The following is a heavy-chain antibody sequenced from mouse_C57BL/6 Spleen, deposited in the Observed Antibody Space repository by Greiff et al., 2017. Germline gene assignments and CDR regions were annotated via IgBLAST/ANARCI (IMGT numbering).Heavy chain of an antibody. CDR1: GFSLTSYG. J-gene: IGHJ3*01. CDR2: IWGVGST. D-gene: IGHD4-1*01. V-gene: IGHV2-6*01. Sequence: VQLVASGPGLVAPSQSLSITCTVSGFSLTSYGVDWVRQSPGKGLEWLGVIWGVGSTNYNSALKSRLSISKDNSKSQVFLKMNSLQTDDTAMYYCASGGLGHGFAYWGQGTLVTVSA. CDR3: ASGGLGHGFAY.